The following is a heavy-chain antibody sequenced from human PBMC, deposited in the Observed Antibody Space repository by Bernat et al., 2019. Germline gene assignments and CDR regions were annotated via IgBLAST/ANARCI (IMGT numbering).Heavy chain of an antibody. Sequence: EVQLVESGGDLVQPGGSLRLSCAGSGFAFSSYEMNWVRQAPGKGLEWVSYIGSGGRDIYYADSVKGRFTISRDNAKNSLYLQMDSLRAEDMAIYYCARCTRTSYYYGMDVWGQGTTVTVSS. J-gene: IGHJ6*02. CDR1: GFAFSSYE. CDR2: IGSGGRDI. CDR3: ARCTRTSYYYGMDV. V-gene: IGHV3-48*03. D-gene: IGHD1/OR15-1a*01.